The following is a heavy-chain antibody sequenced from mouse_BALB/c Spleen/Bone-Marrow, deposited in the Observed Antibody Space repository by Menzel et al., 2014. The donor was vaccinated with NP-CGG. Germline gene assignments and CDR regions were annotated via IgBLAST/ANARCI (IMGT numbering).Heavy chain of an antibody. D-gene: IGHD1-2*01. CDR1: GFDFSRYW. V-gene: IGHV4-1*02. CDR3: AKNYYYGYVAY. CDR2: INPDSNTI. J-gene: IGHJ3*01. Sequence: EVQLVESGGGLVQPGGSLKLSCAASGFDFSRYWMTWVRQAPGKGLEWIGEINPDSNTINYTPSLKDKFIISRDNAKNTLYLQMSKARSEDTALYYCAKNYYYGYVAYWGQGTLVTVSA.